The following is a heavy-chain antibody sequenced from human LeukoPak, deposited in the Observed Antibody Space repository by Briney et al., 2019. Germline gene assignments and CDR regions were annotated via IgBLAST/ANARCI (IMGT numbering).Heavy chain of an antibody. J-gene: IGHJ5*02. CDR2: IIPIFGTA. D-gene: IGHD6-19*01. Sequence: GASVKVSCKASGGTFSSYAISWVRQAPGQGLEWMGGIIPIFGTANYAQKFQGRVTITTDESTSTAYMELSSLRSEDPAVYYCARDSSGWYFKWFDPWGQGTLVTVSS. CDR1: GGTFSSYA. CDR3: ARDSSGWYFKWFDP. V-gene: IGHV1-69*05.